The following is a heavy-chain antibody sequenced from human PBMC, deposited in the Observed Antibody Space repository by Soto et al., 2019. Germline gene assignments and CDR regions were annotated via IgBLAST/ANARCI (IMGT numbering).Heavy chain of an antibody. CDR2: IYYSGST. J-gene: IGHJ4*02. V-gene: IGHV4-30-4*01. CDR3: ASSTRSVTTSNFDY. CDR1: GGSISSGDYY. D-gene: IGHD4-17*01. Sequence: SETLSLTCTVYGGSISSGDYYWSWIRQPPGKGLEWIGYIYYSGSTYYNPSLKSRVTISVDTSKNQFSLKLSSVTAADTAVYYCASSTRSVTTSNFDYWGQGTLVTVSS.